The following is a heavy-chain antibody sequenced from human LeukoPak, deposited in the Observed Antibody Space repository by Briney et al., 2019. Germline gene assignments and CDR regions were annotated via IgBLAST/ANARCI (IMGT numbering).Heavy chain of an antibody. CDR3: AREGKQSFDY. V-gene: IGHV4-59*01. CDR2: IYYSGST. J-gene: IGHJ4*02. CDR1: GGSTSSYY. D-gene: IGHD6-19*01. Sequence: SETLSLTCTVSGGSTSSYYWSWIRQPPGKGLEWIGYIYYSGSTNYNPSLKSRVTISVDTSKNQFSLKLNSVTAADTAVYYCAREGKQSFDYWGQGTLVTVSS.